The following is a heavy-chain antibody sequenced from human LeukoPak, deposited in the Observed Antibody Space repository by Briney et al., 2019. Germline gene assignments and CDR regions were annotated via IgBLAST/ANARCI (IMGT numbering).Heavy chain of an antibody. D-gene: IGHD3-16*01. CDR2: LNPDGHI. CDR1: GGSFSGYY. V-gene: IGHV4-34*01. CDR3: ARLGGHFFDH. Sequence: SETLSLTCAVYGGSFSGYYWSWIRQSPGRGLEWIGELNPDGHISYNASLKSRISTSVDTSNNQFSLKLSSVTAADTAVYYCARLGGHFFDHWGQGTLVTVSS. J-gene: IGHJ4*02.